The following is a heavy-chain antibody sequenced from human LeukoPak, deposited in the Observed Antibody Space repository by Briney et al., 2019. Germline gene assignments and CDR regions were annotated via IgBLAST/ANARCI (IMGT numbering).Heavy chain of an antibody. D-gene: IGHD3-10*01. J-gene: IGHJ4*02. CDR2: IIGETYDT. Sequence: PGGSLRLSCAVSGFTTYAMTWVRQAPGQRLEWVSAIIGETYDTYYADSVKGRFTISRDISKNTLSLQMNRLRVEDTAVYYCAAFPRSAVRGINMEPIDYWAQEPWSPSPQ. V-gene: IGHV3-23*01. CDR1: GFTTYA. CDR3: AAFPRSAVRGINMEPIDY.